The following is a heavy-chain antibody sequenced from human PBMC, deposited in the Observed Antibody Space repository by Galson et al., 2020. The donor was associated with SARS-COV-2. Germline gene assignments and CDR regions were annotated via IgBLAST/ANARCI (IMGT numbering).Heavy chain of an antibody. V-gene: IGHV3-30*18. CDR2: ISYDGSNI. CDR3: AKDTAKYYYGSGSSLNYFDY. Sequence: GESLKISCAASGFTFTTYGMHWVRQAPGKGLEWVAVISYDGSNIDFADSVKGRFTISRDNSENTLYLQINSLRAEDAAVYYCAKDTAKYYYGSGSSLNYFDYWGQGALVTVSS. D-gene: IGHD3-10*01. J-gene: IGHJ4*02. CDR1: GFTFTTYG.